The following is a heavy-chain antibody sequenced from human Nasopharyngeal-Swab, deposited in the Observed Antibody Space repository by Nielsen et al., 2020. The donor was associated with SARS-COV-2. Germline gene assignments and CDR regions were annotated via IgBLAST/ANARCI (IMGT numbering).Heavy chain of an antibody. CDR2: INAGNGNT. Sequence: DSVKVSCYASGYTFTSYAMHWVRQAPGQRLEWMGWINAGNGNTKYSQKFQGRVTITRDTSASTAYMELSSLRSEDTAVYYCARDRNVLRYFDWLGWFDPWGQGTLVTVSS. D-gene: IGHD3-9*01. J-gene: IGHJ5*02. V-gene: IGHV1-3*01. CDR1: GYTFTSYA. CDR3: ARDRNVLRYFDWLGWFDP.